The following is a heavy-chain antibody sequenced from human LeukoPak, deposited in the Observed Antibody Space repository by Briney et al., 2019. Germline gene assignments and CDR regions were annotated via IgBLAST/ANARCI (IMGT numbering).Heavy chain of an antibody. CDR1: GFTFSSYS. CDR2: ISSSSSYI. V-gene: IGHV3-21*01. Sequence: PGGSLRLSCAASGFTFSSYSMNWVRQAPGKGLEWVSSISSSSSYIYYADSVKGRFTISRDNAKNSLYLQMNSLRAEDTAVYYCASCVTQVATYYYYYYGMDVWGQGTTVTVSS. D-gene: IGHD2-15*01. J-gene: IGHJ6*02. CDR3: ASCVTQVATYYYYYYGMDV.